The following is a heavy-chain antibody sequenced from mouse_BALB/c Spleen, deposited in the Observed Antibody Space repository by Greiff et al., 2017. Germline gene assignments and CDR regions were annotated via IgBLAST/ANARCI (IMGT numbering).Heavy chain of an antibody. CDR1: GFTFSSFG. D-gene: IGHD2-4*01. J-gene: IGHJ4*01. CDR3: ARSMITDAMDY. V-gene: IGHV5-17*02. CDR2: ISSGSSTI. Sequence: EVQRVESGGGLVQPGGSRKLSCAASGFTFSSFGMHWVRQAPEKGLEWVAYISSGSSTIYYADTVKGRFTISRDNPKNTLFLQMTSLRSEDTAMYYCARSMITDAMDYWGQGTSVTVSS.